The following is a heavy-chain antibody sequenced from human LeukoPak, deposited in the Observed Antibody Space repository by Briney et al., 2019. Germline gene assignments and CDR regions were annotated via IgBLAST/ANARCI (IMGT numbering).Heavy chain of an antibody. CDR3: ATARNFRFEY. D-gene: IGHD1-7*01. Sequence: GGSLRLSCATSGLTFRTTWMHWVRQAPGKGLMWVSRMNGEGTTIDYADSVKGRFTVSRDYAKNTLLLQMNNLRTEDTALYFCATARNFRFEYWGQGSLVIVSA. CDR2: MNGEGTTI. J-gene: IGHJ4*02. CDR1: GLTFRTTW. V-gene: IGHV3-74*01.